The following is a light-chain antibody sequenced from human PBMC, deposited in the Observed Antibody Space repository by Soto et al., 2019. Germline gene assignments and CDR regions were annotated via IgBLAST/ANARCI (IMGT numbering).Light chain of an antibody. J-gene: IGKJ5*01. CDR3: QQADSFPIT. CDR2: AAF. V-gene: IGKV1-12*01. Sequence: DIQMTQSPSTLSGSLGDRVTITCRASQTISSWLAWYQQKPGNAPKLLIYAAFILQSGVSSRFSGYGSGTDFTLSISSLQPEDFATYYCQQADSFPITFGQGTRLEIK. CDR1: QTISSW.